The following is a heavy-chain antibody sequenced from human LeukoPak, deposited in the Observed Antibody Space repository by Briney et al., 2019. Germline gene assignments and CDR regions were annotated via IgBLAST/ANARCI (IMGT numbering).Heavy chain of an antibody. CDR3: ARETPGAGHFDY. J-gene: IGHJ4*02. Sequence: SETLSLTCTVSGGSISSYYWSWIRQPPGKGLEWIGYIYYSGSTNYNPSLKSRVTISVDTSKNQFSLKLSSVTAADTAVYYCARETPGAGHFDYWGQGTLVTVSS. V-gene: IGHV4-59*01. CDR1: GGSISSYY. D-gene: IGHD7-27*01. CDR2: IYYSGST.